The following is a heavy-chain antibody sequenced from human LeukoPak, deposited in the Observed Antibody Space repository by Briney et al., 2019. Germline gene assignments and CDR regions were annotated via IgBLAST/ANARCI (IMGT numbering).Heavy chain of an antibody. CDR1: GFTFSSYS. J-gene: IGHJ4*02. D-gene: IGHD3-3*01. CDR3: ARDYGGVGDYFDY. Sequence: GGSLRLSCAASGFTFSSYSMKWVRQAPGKGLEWVSSISSSSSYIYYADSVKGRFTISRDNAKNSLYLQMNSLRAEDTAVYYCARDYGGVGDYFDYWGQGTLVTASS. CDR2: ISSSSSYI. V-gene: IGHV3-21*01.